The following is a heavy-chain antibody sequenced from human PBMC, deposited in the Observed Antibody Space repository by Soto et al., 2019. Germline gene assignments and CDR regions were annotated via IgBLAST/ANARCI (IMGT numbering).Heavy chain of an antibody. CDR2: ISGYDGNT. CDR3: ARHNSQWPFDF. V-gene: IGHV1-18*01. D-gene: IGHD1-1*01. Sequence: GASVKISCKASGYTFTGYGIGWVRQAPGQGHEWVGWISGYDGNTDYAHKFRGRVTMTTDTSTNTAYMDLRSLRSDDTAVYYCARHNSQWPFDFWGQGTLVTVSS. J-gene: IGHJ4*02. CDR1: GYTFTGYG.